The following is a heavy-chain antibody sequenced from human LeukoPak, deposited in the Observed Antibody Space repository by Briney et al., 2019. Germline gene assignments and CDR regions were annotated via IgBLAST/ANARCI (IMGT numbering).Heavy chain of an antibody. CDR3: ARDRLVYRRDY. J-gene: IGHJ4*02. CDR1: GFTFSNHA. Sequence: GGSLRLSCTASGFTFSNHAMHWVRQAPGKGLEWVANIKQDGSEKYYVDSVKGRFTISRDNAKNSLYLQMNSLRAEDTAVYYCARDRLVYRRDYWGQGTLVTVSS. CDR2: IKQDGSEK. D-gene: IGHD1-26*01. V-gene: IGHV3-7*01.